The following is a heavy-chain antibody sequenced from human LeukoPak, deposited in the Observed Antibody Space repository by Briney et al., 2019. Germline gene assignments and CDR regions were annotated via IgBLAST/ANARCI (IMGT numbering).Heavy chain of an antibody. Sequence: GGSLRLSCTASGFTFSSYSMNWVRQAPGKGLEWVSSISSSSSYIYYADSVKGRFTISRDNAKNSLYLQMNSLRAEDTAVYYCASPTSYSSNFDYWGQETLVTVSS. V-gene: IGHV3-21*01. J-gene: IGHJ4*02. CDR1: GFTFSSYS. CDR3: ASPTSYSSNFDY. CDR2: ISSSSSYI. D-gene: IGHD6-13*01.